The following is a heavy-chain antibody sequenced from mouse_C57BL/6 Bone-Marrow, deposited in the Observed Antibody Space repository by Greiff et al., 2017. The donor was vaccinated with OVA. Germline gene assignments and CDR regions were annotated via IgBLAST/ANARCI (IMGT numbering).Heavy chain of an antibody. D-gene: IGHD1-1*01. CDR3: TRRDYGSSLDY. CDR2: IYPGNSDT. Sequence: VQLQQSGTVLARPGASVKMSCKTSGYTFTSYWMHWVKQRPGQGLEWIGAIYPGNSDTSYNQKFKGKAKLTAVTSASTAYMALRSLTNEDSAVYYCTRRDYGSSLDYWGQGTTLTVSS. V-gene: IGHV1-5*01. J-gene: IGHJ2*01. CDR1: GYTFTSYW.